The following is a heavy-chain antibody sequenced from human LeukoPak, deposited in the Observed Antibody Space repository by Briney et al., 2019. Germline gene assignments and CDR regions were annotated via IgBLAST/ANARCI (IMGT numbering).Heavy chain of an antibody. CDR1: GGSISSGGYY. V-gene: IGHV4-31*03. D-gene: IGHD3-22*01. Sequence: SETLSLTCTVSGGSISSGGYYWSWIRQHPGKGLEWIGYIYYSGNTYYNPSLKSRVTISVDTSKNQFSLKLSSVTAADTAVYYCARENSSGPDCWGQGTLVTVSS. J-gene: IGHJ4*02. CDR2: IYYSGNT. CDR3: ARENSSGPDC.